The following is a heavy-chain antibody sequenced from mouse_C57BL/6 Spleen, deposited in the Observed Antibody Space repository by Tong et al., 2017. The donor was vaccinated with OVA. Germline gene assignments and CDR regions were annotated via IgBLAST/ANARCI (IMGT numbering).Heavy chain of an antibody. CDR1: GYAFSSSW. Sequence: VQLQESGPELVKPGASVKISCKASGYAFSSSWMNWVKQRPGKGLEWIGRIYPGDGDTNYNGKFKGKATLTVDKSSSTAYMQLSSLTSEDSAVYYCARKGYRDYFDYWGQGTTLTVSS. D-gene: IGHD2-14*01. CDR3: ARKGYRDYFDY. V-gene: IGHV1-82*01. J-gene: IGHJ2*01. CDR2: IYPGDGDT.